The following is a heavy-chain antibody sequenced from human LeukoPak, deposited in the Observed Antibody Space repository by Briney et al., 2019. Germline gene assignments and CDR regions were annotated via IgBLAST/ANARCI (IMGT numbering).Heavy chain of an antibody. J-gene: IGHJ3*02. CDR1: GYTFISNY. CDR3: ARDLDTIFGVVMRGDAFDI. D-gene: IGHD3-3*01. V-gene: IGHV1-46*01. CDR2: INPSGGSP. Sequence: ASVKVSCKAYGYTFISNYLNWVRQAPGQGLEWVGIINPSGGSPSYAQKLQGRVTMTTDTSTSTAYMELRSLRSDDTAVYYCARDLDTIFGVVMRGDAFDIWGQGTMVTVSS.